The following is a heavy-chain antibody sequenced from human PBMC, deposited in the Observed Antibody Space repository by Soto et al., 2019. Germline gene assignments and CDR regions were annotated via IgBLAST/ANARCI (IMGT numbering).Heavy chain of an antibody. CDR2: IYYSGST. J-gene: IGHJ4*02. Sequence: SDTLCLTCTVSGGSISSSGYYGSWIRQHPGKGLEWIGYIYYSGSTYYNPSLKSRVTISVDTSKNQFSLKLSSVTAADTAVYYCATSYGGASGSFYFDYWGQGTLVTVPS. V-gene: IGHV4-31*03. D-gene: IGHD3-3*01. CDR1: GGSISSSGYY. CDR3: ATSYGGASGSFYFDY.